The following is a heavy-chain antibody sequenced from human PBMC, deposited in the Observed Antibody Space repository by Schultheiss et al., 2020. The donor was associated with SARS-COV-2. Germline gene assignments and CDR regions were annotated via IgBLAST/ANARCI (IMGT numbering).Heavy chain of an antibody. CDR3: AKDLKWLSSPSNAFDI. CDR2: ISYDGSNK. Sequence: GGSLRLSCAASGFTFSSYAMHWVRQAPGKGLEWVAVISYDGSNKYYADSVKGRFTISRDNSKNTLYLQMNSLRAEDTAVYYCAKDLKWLSSPSNAFDIWGQGTMVTVSS. D-gene: IGHD3-22*01. V-gene: IGHV3-30*07. CDR1: GFTFSSYA. J-gene: IGHJ3*02.